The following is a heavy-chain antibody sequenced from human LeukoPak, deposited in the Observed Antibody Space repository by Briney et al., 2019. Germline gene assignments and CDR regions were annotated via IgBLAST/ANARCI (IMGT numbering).Heavy chain of an antibody. CDR1: GFTFSSYS. J-gene: IGHJ3*02. CDR3: ARVRGILGAFDI. Sequence: GGSLRLSCAASGFTFSSYSMNWVRQAPGKGLEWVSSISSSSSYIYYADSVKGRFTISRDNGKNSLYLQMNSLRAEDTAVYYCARVRGILGAFDIWGQGTMVTVSS. V-gene: IGHV3-21*01. D-gene: IGHD3-9*01. CDR2: ISSSSSYI.